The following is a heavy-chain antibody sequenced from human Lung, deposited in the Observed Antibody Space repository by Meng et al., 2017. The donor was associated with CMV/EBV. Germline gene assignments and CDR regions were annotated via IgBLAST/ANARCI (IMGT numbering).Heavy chain of an antibody. V-gene: IGHV4-4*02. Sequence: EPGQGLVNPSGTRSLTCAVSGGSISSSNWWSWVRQPPGKGLEWIGEIYHSGSTNYNPSLKSRVTISVDKSKNQFSLKLSSVTAADTAVYYCASFPPPGKQWLVTDYWGQGTLVTVSS. CDR3: ASFPPPGKQWLVTDY. CDR1: GGSISSSNW. D-gene: IGHD6-19*01. J-gene: IGHJ4*02. CDR2: IYHSGST.